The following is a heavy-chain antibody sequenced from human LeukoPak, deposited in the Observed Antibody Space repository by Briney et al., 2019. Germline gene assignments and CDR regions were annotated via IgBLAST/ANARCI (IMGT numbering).Heavy chain of an antibody. Sequence: SETLSLTCAVYGGSFSGYYWSWIRQPAGKGLEWIGRIYTSGSTNYNPSLKSRVTISVDTSKNQFSLKLSSVTAADTAVYYCARAITMVRGVINSWFDPWGQGTLVTVSS. V-gene: IGHV4-59*10. D-gene: IGHD3-10*01. J-gene: IGHJ5*02. CDR2: IYTSGST. CDR1: GGSFSGYY. CDR3: ARAITMVRGVINSWFDP.